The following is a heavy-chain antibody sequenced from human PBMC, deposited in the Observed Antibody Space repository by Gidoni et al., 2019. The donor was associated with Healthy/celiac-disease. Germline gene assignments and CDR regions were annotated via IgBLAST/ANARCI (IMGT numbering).Heavy chain of an antibody. V-gene: IGHV3-30*01. CDR2: ISYDGSNK. J-gene: IGHJ4*02. Sequence: QVPLVAAGGSVVQPGRSPRLSCAASGFTFRSYAMHWVRQAPGKGLEWVAVISYDGSNKYYADSVKGRFTISRDNSKNTLYLQMNSLRAEDTAVYYCARDADVDTADAPLDYWGQGTLVTVSS. CDR3: ARDADVDTADAPLDY. CDR1: GFTFRSYA. D-gene: IGHD5-18*01.